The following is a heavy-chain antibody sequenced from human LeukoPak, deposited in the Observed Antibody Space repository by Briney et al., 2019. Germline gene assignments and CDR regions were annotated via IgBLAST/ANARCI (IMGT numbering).Heavy chain of an antibody. CDR3: ARVMSNYLHYYYYYGMDV. CDR1: GFTFSSYG. J-gene: IGHJ6*02. Sequence: GRSLRLSCAASGFTFSSYGMHWVRQAPGKGLERVAVIWDDGSNKYYADSVKGRFTISRDNSKNTLYLQMNSLRAEDTAVYYCARVMSNYLHYYYYYGMDVWGQGTTVTVSS. V-gene: IGHV3-33*01. CDR2: IWDDGSNK. D-gene: IGHD4-11*01.